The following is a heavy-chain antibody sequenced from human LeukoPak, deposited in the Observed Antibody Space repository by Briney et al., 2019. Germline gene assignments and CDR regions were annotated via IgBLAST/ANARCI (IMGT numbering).Heavy chain of an antibody. CDR2: INPSGGST. CDR3: ARVMVEGSAQYYFDY. J-gene: IGHJ4*02. D-gene: IGHD3-10*01. Sequence: ASVKVSCKASGYTFFNYGISWVRQAPGQGLEWMGIINPSGGSTSYAQKFQGRVTMTRDTSTSTVYMELSSLRSEDTAVYYCARVMVEGSAQYYFDYWGQGTLVTVSS. CDR1: GYTFFNYG. V-gene: IGHV1-46*01.